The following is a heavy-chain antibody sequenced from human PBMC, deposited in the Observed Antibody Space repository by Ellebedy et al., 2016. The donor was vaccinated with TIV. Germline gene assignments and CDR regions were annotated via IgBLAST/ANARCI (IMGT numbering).Heavy chain of an antibody. CDR3: ARDHDYIWGSYRKYNWFDP. D-gene: IGHD3-16*02. J-gene: IGHJ5*02. V-gene: IGHV4-39*07. CDR2: IHYSGNT. CDR1: GGSISSSSHY. Sequence: GSLRLSXTVSGGSISSSSHYWGWIRQPPGKGLEWIGSIHYSGNTYDNPSLKSRITISVDTSKNQFSLKLSSVTAADTAVYYWARDHDYIWGSYRKYNWFDPWGQGTLVTVSS.